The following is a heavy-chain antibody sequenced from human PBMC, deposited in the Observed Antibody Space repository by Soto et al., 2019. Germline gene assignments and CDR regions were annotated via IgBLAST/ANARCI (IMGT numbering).Heavy chain of an antibody. V-gene: IGHV1-69*01. CDR1: RVTFSSYA. CDR2: IIPVFGIV. J-gene: IGHJ6*02. D-gene: IGHD6-19*01. Sequence: GASVKVSSKASRVTFSSYALSWLRQAPRQVLEWVGGIIPVFGIVNYAQKFQGRVTITADESTNTAYMDLGSLRSEDSAVYYCASGRITVVGSRAYYSMDVWGQGTTVTVSS. CDR3: ASGRITVVGSRAYYSMDV.